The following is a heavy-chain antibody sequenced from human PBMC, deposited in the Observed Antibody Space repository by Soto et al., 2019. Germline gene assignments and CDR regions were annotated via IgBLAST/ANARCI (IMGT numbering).Heavy chain of an antibody. D-gene: IGHD6-19*01. J-gene: IGHJ4*02. CDR3: ARAVAVAADFDY. CDR1: GYTFTGYA. V-gene: IGHV1-3*01. Sequence: ASVKVSCKASGYTFTGYAMHWVRQAPGQRLEWMGWINAGNGNTKYSQKFHGRVTITRDTSASTAYLELSSLRSEYTVVYYCARAVAVAADFDYWGQGTLVTVSS. CDR2: INAGNGNT.